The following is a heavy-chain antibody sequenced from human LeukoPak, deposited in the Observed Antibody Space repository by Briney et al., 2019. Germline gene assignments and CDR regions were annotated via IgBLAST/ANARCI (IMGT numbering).Heavy chain of an antibody. CDR2: ISAYNGNT. Sequence: ASVKVSCKASGYTFTSYGISWVRQAPGQGLEWMGWISAYNGNTNYAQKLQGRVTMTTDTSTSIAYMELRSLRSDDTAVYYCARDPPSGSGSPHFDYWGQGTLVTVSS. D-gene: IGHD3-10*01. CDR3: ARDPPSGSGSPHFDY. J-gene: IGHJ4*02. CDR1: GYTFTSYG. V-gene: IGHV1-18*01.